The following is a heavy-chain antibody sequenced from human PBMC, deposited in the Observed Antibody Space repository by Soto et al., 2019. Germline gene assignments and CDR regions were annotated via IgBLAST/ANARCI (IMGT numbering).Heavy chain of an antibody. V-gene: IGHV1-18*01. J-gene: IGHJ5*02. Sequence: QVQLVQSGAEVKKPGASVKVSCKASGYNFNSYTISWVRQAPGQGLEWMGRISAYNGNTNYAQKLQGRVTITTDTATSTAYMELRILRSDDTAVYHCARVVGALGHWFDPWGQGTLVTVSS. CDR1: GYNFNSYT. CDR3: ARVVGALGHWFDP. CDR2: ISAYNGNT. D-gene: IGHD1-26*01.